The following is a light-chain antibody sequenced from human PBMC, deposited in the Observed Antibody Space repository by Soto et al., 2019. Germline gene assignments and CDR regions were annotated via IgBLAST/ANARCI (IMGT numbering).Light chain of an antibody. V-gene: IGKV2-28*01. CDR2: LGS. Sequence: DIVITQSPLSLPVTPGEPASISCSSSQSLLHSNGYNYLDWYLQKPGQSPQLLIYLGSNRASGVPDRFSGSGSGTDFTLKISRVEAEDVGVYYCMQALQTLLTFGQGTRLEIK. J-gene: IGKJ5*01. CDR3: MQALQTLLT. CDR1: QSLLHSNGYNY.